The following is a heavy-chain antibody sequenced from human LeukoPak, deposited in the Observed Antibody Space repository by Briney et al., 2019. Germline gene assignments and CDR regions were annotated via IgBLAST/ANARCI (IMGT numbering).Heavy chain of an antibody. V-gene: IGHV4-59*01. D-gene: IGHD1-26*01. CDR2: IYYSGST. Sequence: SETLSLTCTVSAAPITSYYWSWIRQPPGKGLEWIGYIYYSGSTNYNPSVKSRVAISVDTSKNQVSLRLSSVTAADTAVYYCARGGSIVGATPHDAFDIWGQGTVVTVS. J-gene: IGHJ3*02. CDR1: AAPITSYY. CDR3: ARGGSIVGATPHDAFDI.